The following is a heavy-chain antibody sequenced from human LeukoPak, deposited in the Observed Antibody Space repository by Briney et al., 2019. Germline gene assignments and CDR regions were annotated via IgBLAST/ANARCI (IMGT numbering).Heavy chain of an antibody. CDR3: ASMHTAMGIDY. J-gene: IGHJ4*02. CDR1: GFTFSSYG. V-gene: IGHV3-23*01. D-gene: IGHD5-18*01. Sequence: GGSLRLSCAASGFTFSSYGMTWVRQAPGKGLEWVSGVSGSGAGTKHADSVKGRFTISRDNSKNSLYLQMNSLRAEDTAVYYCASMHTAMGIDYWGQGALVTVSS. CDR2: VSGSGAGT.